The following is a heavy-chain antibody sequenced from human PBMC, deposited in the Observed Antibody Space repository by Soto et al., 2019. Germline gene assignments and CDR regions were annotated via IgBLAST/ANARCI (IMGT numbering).Heavy chain of an antibody. D-gene: IGHD4-17*01. CDR1: GGSISSYY. V-gene: IGHV4-59*08. J-gene: IGHJ4*02. CDR3: ARASAGGPAYGDYYFDY. CDR2: IYYSGST. Sequence: PSETLSLTCTVSGGSISSYYWSWIRQPPGKGLEWIGYIYYSGSTNYNPSLKSRVTISVDTSKNQFSLKLSSVTAADTAVYYCARASAGGPAYGDYYFDYWGQGTLVTVSS.